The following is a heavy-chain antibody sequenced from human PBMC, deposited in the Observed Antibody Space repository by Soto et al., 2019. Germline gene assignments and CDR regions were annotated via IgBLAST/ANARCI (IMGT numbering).Heavy chain of an antibody. D-gene: IGHD3-16*02. CDR1: GYTFTSYG. CDR2: ISAYNGNT. Sequence: GASVKVSCKASGYTFTSYGISWVRQAPGQGLEWMGWISAYNGNTNYAQKFQDRVTLTTDKSTSTAYMELSSLRSEDTAVYYCAREESYRLDYWGQGTLVTVSS. CDR3: AREESYRLDY. V-gene: IGHV1-18*01. J-gene: IGHJ4*02.